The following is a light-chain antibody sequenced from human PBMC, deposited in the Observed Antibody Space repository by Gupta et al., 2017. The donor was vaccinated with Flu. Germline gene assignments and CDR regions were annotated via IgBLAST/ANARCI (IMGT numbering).Light chain of an antibody. V-gene: IGKV1-27*01. Sequence: DTQMTQSPSSLSTSVGDRVTITCRASQDIGIYVAWYQQRAGKVPELLIYAASTLQPGVPSRFSGSGAGTDFSLTISNLQPEDFATYYCQKYNHAPYTFGQGTKLEI. J-gene: IGKJ2*01. CDR1: QDIGIY. CDR3: QKYNHAPYT. CDR2: AAS.